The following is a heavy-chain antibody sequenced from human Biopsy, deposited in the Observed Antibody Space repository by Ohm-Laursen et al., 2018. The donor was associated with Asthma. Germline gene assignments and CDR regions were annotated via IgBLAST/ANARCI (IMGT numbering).Heavy chain of an antibody. CDR3: ARSYDTDSYPVLVLDY. Sequence: GASVKVSCKASGGSFSNFAFSWVRQAPEHGLEWMGTILTKFDITSYAEKFQGRVTITADKSTSTTYMELSRLRSEDTAVYYCARSYDTDSYPVLVLDYWGQGTLVTVSS. CDR1: GGSFSNFA. J-gene: IGHJ4*02. CDR2: ILTKFDIT. D-gene: IGHD3-22*01. V-gene: IGHV1-69*04.